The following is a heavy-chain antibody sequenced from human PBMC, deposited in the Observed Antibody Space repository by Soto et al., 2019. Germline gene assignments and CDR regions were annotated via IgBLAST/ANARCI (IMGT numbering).Heavy chain of an antibody. Sequence: PSETLSLTCAVYGGSFSDYSWTWIRQPPGKGLEWIGEINHSGSTYYNPPLMSRVTISVDTSKNQFSLKLSSVTAADTAVYYCARRYGSCFDYWGQGTLVTVSS. CDR2: INHSGST. CDR1: GGSFSDYS. J-gene: IGHJ4*02. V-gene: IGHV4-34*01. CDR3: ARRYGSCFDY. D-gene: IGHD5-18*01.